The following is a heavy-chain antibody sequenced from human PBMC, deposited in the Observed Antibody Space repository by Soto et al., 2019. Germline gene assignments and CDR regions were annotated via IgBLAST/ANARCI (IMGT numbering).Heavy chain of an antibody. CDR3: ATSGTAWNNWFDP. D-gene: IGHD6-25*01. CDR2: IYNTGST. Sequence: PSETLSLTCTVSGGSISRYYWSWIRQPAGKALEWIGRIYNTGSTEYNPSLKSRVTMSMDTSKNQFFLNLRSVTAADTAVYYCATSGTAWNNWFDPWGQGILVTVSS. J-gene: IGHJ5*02. CDR1: GGSISRYY. V-gene: IGHV4-4*07.